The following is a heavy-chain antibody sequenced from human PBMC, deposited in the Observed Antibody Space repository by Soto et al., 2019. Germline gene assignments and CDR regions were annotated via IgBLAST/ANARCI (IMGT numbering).Heavy chain of an antibody. CDR1: GGSISSGGYY. D-gene: IGHD5-12*01. Sequence: SETLSLTCTVSGGSISSGGYYWSWIRQHPGKGLEWIGYIYYSGSTYYNPSLKSRVTISVDTSKNQFSLKLSSVTAADTAVYYCARGIYSGYNPQVYYYMDVWGKGTTVTVSS. CDR3: ARGIYSGYNPQVYYYMDV. V-gene: IGHV4-31*03. CDR2: IYYSGST. J-gene: IGHJ6*03.